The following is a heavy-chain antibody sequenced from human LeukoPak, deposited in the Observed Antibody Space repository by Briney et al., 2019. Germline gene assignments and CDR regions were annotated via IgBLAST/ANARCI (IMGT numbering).Heavy chain of an antibody. CDR2: VNSDGSST. V-gene: IGHV3-74*01. Sequence: GGSLRLSCAASGFTFSSYWMHWVRQASGKGLVWVSRVNSDGSSTNYADSVEGRFTVSRDNAKNTLFLQMNSLRVEDTALYYCVSGDYGNYWGQGTLVTVSS. J-gene: IGHJ4*02. D-gene: IGHD4-17*01. CDR1: GFTFSSYW. CDR3: VSGDYGNY.